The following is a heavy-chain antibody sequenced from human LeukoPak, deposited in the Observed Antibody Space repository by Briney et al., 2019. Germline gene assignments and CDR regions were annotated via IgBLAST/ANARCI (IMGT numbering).Heavy chain of an antibody. J-gene: IGHJ4*02. CDR3: ARYSSSWYGELDY. CDR2: IYYSGGT. Sequence: SETLSLTRTVSGGSISSYYWRCIRQPTGKGLEWIGYIYYSGGTNYNPSLKSRVTISVDTSKTQFSLKLSSVTAADTAVYYCARYSSSWYGELDYWGQGTLVTVSS. CDR1: GGSISSYY. D-gene: IGHD6-13*01. V-gene: IGHV4-59*01.